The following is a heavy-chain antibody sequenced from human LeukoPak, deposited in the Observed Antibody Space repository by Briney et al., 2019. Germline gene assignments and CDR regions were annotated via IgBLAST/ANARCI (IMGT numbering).Heavy chain of an antibody. D-gene: IGHD1-26*01. V-gene: IGHV1-2*02. CDR2: NNPQSGGT. J-gene: IGHJ3*01. CDR1: GYSFRDDY. CDR3: ARDDASDPSASFDL. Sequence: ASVKVSCKASGYSFRDDYIYWIRQAPGQGLEWVGWNNPQSGGTKCAQKFQGRVTMTGDTSINTAYMELNSLRSDDTAVYYCARDDASDPSASFDLWGQGTLVTVSS.